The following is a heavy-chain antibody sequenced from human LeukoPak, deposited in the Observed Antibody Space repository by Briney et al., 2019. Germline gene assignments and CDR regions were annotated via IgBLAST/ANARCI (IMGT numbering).Heavy chain of an antibody. V-gene: IGHV5-51*01. CDR1: GNSFNTYW. Sequence: AGESLKISCTGSGNSFNTYWIAWVRQMPGKGLEWMGIIYPGDSDTRYSPSFQGQVTMSADNSVSAAYLQWSSLKASDTAMYYCARPLRGAPAGNFVYWGQGTLVTVSS. CDR2: IYPGDSDT. J-gene: IGHJ4*02. D-gene: IGHD6-13*01. CDR3: ARPLRGAPAGNFVY.